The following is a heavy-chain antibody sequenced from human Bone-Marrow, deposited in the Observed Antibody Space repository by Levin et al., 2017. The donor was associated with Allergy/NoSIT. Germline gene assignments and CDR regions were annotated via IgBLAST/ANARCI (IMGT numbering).Heavy chain of an antibody. D-gene: IGHD1-20*01. CDR1: GFTFTDYY. CDR2: INANRGGT. CDR3: ARGDPDNWNLAY. Sequence: ASVKVSCTASGFTFTDYYIHWVRQAPGRGLEWMGWINANRGGTNSAQRFQGRVTMTRDTSITTVYMELSSLRFDDTAVYYCARGDPDNWNLAYWGQGTLVTVSS. V-gene: IGHV1-2*02. J-gene: IGHJ4*02.